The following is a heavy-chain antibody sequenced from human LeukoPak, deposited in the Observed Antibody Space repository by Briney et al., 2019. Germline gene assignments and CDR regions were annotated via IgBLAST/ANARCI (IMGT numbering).Heavy chain of an antibody. J-gene: IGHJ4*02. V-gene: IGHV3-7*01. CDR1: GFTFSSYW. CDR2: IKQDGSEK. CDR3: ASGYITIFGVANPTFDY. Sequence: GGSLRLSCAASGFTFSSYWVSWVRQAPGKGLEWVANIKQDGSEKYYVDSVKGRFTISRDNAKNSLYLQMNSLRAEDTAVYYCASGYITIFGVANPTFDYWGQGTLVTVSS. D-gene: IGHD3-3*01.